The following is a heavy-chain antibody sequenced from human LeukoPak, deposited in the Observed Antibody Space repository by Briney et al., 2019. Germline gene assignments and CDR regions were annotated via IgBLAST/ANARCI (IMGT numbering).Heavy chain of an antibody. CDR2: INPSSGGT. J-gene: IGHJ4*02. CDR1: GYTFTGYY. V-gene: IGHV1-2*06. Sequence: GASVKVSCKASGYTFTGYYMHWVRQAPGQGLEWMGRINPSSGGTNYAQKFQGRVTMTRDTSISTAYMELSRLRSDDTAVYYCARDGGIVGATLYYFDYWGQGTLVTVSS. D-gene: IGHD1-26*01. CDR3: ARDGGIVGATLYYFDY.